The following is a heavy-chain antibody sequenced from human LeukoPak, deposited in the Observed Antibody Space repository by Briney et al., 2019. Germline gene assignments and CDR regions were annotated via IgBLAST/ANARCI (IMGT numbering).Heavy chain of an antibody. CDR1: GGSISSSSYY. CDR2: ISYSGST. V-gene: IGHV4-39*01. CDR3: ARLGRTYYDFWSGP. J-gene: IGHJ5*02. D-gene: IGHD3-3*01. Sequence: PSETLSLTCTVSGGSISSSSYYWGWIRQPPGEGLEWIGSISYSGSTYYNPSLKSRVTISVDTSKNQFSLKLTSVTAADTAVYYCARLGRTYYDFWSGPWGQGTLVTVSS.